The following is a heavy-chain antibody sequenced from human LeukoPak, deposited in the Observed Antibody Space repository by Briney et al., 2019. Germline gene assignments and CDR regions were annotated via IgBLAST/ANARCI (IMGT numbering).Heavy chain of an antibody. J-gene: IGHJ6*03. D-gene: IGHD1-26*01. CDR2: IIPIFGTA. V-gene: IGHV1-69*05. Sequence: GSSVKVSCKASGGTFSSYAISWVRQAPGQGLEWMGGIIPIFGTANYAQKFQGRVTITTDESTSTAYMELSSLRSEDTAVYYCASRSSGLDRVYYYYMDVWGKGTTVTVS. CDR1: GGTFSSYA. CDR3: ASRSSGLDRVYYYYMDV.